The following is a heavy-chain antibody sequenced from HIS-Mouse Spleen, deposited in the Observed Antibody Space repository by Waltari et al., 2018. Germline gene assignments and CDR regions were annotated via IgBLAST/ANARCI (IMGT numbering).Heavy chain of an antibody. CDR3: ARGRIAAARGDNWFDP. J-gene: IGHJ5*02. V-gene: IGHV1-8*01. Sequence: QVQLVQSGAEVKKPGASVKVSCKASGSTFTSYDINWVRPATGQGLEWMGWMNPNSGNTGYAQKFQGRVTMTRNTSISTAYMELSSLRSEDTAVYYCARGRIAAARGDNWFDPWGQGTLVTVSS. CDR2: MNPNSGNT. D-gene: IGHD6-13*01. CDR1: GSTFTSYD.